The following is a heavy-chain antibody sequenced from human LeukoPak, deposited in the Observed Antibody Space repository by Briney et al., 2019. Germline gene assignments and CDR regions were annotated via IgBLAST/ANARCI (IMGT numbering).Heavy chain of an antibody. D-gene: IGHD3-22*01. Sequence: GGSLRLSCAASGFTFTNAWMSWVRQAPGKGLEWVSSISSRSSYIDYADSLKGRFTISRDNSKNTLYLQMNSLRVEDTALYYCAKDRGGVVVRAFDYWGQGTLVTVSS. CDR3: AKDRGGVVVRAFDY. CDR2: ISSRSSYI. V-gene: IGHV3-21*04. CDR1: GFTFTNAW. J-gene: IGHJ4*02.